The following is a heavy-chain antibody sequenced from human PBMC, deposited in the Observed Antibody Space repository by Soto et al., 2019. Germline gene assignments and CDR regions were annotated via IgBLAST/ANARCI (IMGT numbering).Heavy chain of an antibody. CDR2: IIPIIGVT. V-gene: IGHV1-69*17. CDR3: ARESLGAKGAEH. Sequence: QVQLVQSGAEVKRPGSSVKVSCESSGDTFNSYVISWVRQAPGQGLEWMGGIIPIIGVTHYAQKFQGRVTISAHSSTGTAYMESTNLGFEDTALYYCARESLGAKGAEHWGQGTLVTVSS. D-gene: IGHD3-16*01. J-gene: IGHJ4*02. CDR1: GDTFNSYV.